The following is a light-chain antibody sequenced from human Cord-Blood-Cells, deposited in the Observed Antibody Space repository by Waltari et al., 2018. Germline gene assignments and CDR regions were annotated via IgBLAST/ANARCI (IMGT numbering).Light chain of an antibody. Sequence: ALTRLPSVSGSLGQWITTPSTGTRGDVGGTTFVPWYKQHPGKAPKFRIYEDSKWPSGVSNRFSGSKSGNTASLTISGRQAEDEADYYCCSYAGSSTYVFGTGTKVTVL. V-gene: IGLV2-23*01. CDR2: EDS. J-gene: IGLJ1*01. CDR1: RGDVGGTTF. CDR3: CSYAGSSTYV.